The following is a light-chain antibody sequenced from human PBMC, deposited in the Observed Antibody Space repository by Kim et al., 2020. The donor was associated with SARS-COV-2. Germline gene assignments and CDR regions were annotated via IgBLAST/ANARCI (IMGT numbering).Light chain of an antibody. CDR3: SSYAGSYTWV. J-gene: IGLJ3*02. CDR2: DVS. CDR1: SSDVGGYNY. V-gene: IGLV2-11*01. Sequence: QSALTQPRSVSGSPGQSVTISCTGTSSDVGGYNYVSWYQHHPGKAPTLMIFDVSKRPSGVPDRFSGSKSGNTASLTISGLQADDEADYYCSSYAGSYTWVFGEGTQLTVL.